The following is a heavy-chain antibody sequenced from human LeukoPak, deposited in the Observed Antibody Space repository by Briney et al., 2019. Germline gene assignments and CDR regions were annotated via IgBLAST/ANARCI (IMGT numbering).Heavy chain of an antibody. CDR2: ISYDGSNK. V-gene: IGHV3-30-3*01. Sequence: GSLRLSCAASGFTFSSYAMHWVRQAPGKGLEWVAVISYDGSNKYYADSVKGRFTISRDNSKNTLYLQMNSLRAEDTAVYYCAKGPPREDPLDAFDIWGQGTMVTVSS. J-gene: IGHJ3*02. D-gene: IGHD3-10*01. CDR3: AKGPPREDPLDAFDI. CDR1: GFTFSSYA.